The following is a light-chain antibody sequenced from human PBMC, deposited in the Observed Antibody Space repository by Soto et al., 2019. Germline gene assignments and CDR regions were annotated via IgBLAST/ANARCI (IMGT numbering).Light chain of an antibody. CDR2: GAS. V-gene: IGKV3-20*01. CDR3: QQYGSSPQT. J-gene: IGKJ1*01. CDR1: QSVTSNY. Sequence: EIVLTQSPGTLSLSPGERATLSCRASQSVTSNYLAWYQQKPGQAPRLLLFGASIRDTGIPDRFSGSGSGTDFTLTIRRLESEDFAVYYCQQYGSSPQTFGQGTKVDIK.